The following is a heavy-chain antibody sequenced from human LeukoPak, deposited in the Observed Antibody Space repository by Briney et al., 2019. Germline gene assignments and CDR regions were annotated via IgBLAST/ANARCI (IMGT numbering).Heavy chain of an antibody. CDR2: IYPGDSDT. CDR3: ARACNSTSCYTGGFDY. J-gene: IGHJ4*02. V-gene: IGHV5-51*01. Sequence: GESLQISCQGSGYSFTSYWIGWVRQMPGKGLEWMGIIYPGDSDTRYSPSFQGQVTIAADKSISTAYLQWSSLKASDTAMYYCARACNSTSCYTGGFDYWGQGTLVTVSS. CDR1: GYSFTSYW. D-gene: IGHD2-2*02.